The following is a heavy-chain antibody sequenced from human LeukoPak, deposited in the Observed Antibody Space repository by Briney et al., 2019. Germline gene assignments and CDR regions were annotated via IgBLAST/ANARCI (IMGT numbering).Heavy chain of an antibody. V-gene: IGHV4-61*02. J-gene: IGHJ4*02. CDR1: GGPISSGSYY. Sequence: SQTLSLTCTVSGGPISSGSYYWSWIRQPAGKGLEWIGRIYTSGSTNYNPSLKSRVTISVDTSKNQFSLKLSSVTAADTAVYYCAREGGPFDYWGQGTLVTVSS. CDR2: IYTSGST. D-gene: IGHD2-15*01. CDR3: AREGGPFDY.